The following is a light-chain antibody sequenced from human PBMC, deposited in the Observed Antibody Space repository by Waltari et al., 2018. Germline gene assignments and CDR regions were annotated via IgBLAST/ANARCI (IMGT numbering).Light chain of an antibody. J-gene: IGKJ5*01. CDR1: QGISSY. Sequence: QLTQSTSSLSSPLGDTVNITCRASQGISSYLACYQQKPRKAPNLLIYAASTLQSGVPSRFSGSGSGTDFTLTISSLQPEDFATYYCQQLNSYLTFGQGTRL. CDR2: AAS. CDR3: QQLNSYLT. V-gene: IGKV1-9*01.